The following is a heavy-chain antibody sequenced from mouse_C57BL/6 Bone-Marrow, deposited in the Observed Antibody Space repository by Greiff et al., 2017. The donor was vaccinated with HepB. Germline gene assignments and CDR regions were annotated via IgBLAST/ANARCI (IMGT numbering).Heavy chain of an antibody. CDR1: GYSITSGYY. D-gene: IGHD1-1*01. CDR2: ISYDGSN. V-gene: IGHV3-6*01. CDR3: ARVYYYGSLYYFDY. Sequence: EVKLQESGPGLVKPSQSLSLTCSVTGYSITSGYYWNWIRQFPGNKLEWMGYISYDGSNNYNPSLKNRISITRDTSKNQVFLKLNSVTTEDTATYYCARVYYYGSLYYFDYWGQGTTLTVSS. J-gene: IGHJ2*01.